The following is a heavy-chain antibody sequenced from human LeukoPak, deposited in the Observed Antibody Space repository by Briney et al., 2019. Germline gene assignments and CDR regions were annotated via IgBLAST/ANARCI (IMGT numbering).Heavy chain of an antibody. Sequence: GGSLRLSCAASGFTFSSYAMHWVRQAPGKGLEWVTVISYDGSKKLYVDSVKGRFTISRDNSQNTVSLQVNSLRFEDTAVYYCATGSLYSDSSRRGHDYWGQGTLVTVSS. CDR2: ISYDGSKK. J-gene: IGHJ4*02. D-gene: IGHD6-6*01. CDR1: GFTFSSYA. CDR3: ATGSLYSDSSRRGHDY. V-gene: IGHV3-30-3*01.